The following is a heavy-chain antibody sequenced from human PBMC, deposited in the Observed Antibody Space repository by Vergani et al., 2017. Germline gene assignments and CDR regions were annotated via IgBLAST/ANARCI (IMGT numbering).Heavy chain of an antibody. CDR2: IDTRGTST. J-gene: IGHJ4*02. V-gene: IGHV3-23*05. CDR1: GLTFSSFG. Sequence: EVQLMESGGDFVQPGGSLRLSCAVSGLTFSSFGMSWVRQTPGKRLEWISYIDTRGTSTNYADSVKGRFIISRDNSKNTLHLQMNSLRADDTAVYYCTKGSRGYTGYFFDYWGQGTLATVSS. CDR3: TKGSRGYTGYFFDY. D-gene: IGHD5-12*01.